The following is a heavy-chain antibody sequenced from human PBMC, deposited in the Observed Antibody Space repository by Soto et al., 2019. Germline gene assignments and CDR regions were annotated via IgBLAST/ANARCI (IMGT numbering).Heavy chain of an antibody. CDR2: INPSGGST. CDR3: ARILTGWAPYDAFDI. V-gene: IGHV1-46*01. J-gene: IGHJ3*02. CDR1: GYTFTSYY. D-gene: IGHD3-9*01. Sequence: ASVKVSCKASGYTFTSYYMHWVRQAPGQGLEWMGIINPSGGSTSYAQKFQGRVTMTRDTSTSTVYMELSSLRSEDTAVYYCARILTGWAPYDAFDIWGQGTMVTVSS.